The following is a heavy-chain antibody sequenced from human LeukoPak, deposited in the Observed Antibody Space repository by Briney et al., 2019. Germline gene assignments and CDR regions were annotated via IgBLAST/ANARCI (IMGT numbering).Heavy chain of an antibody. CDR3: AKRWYDILTGYSYYYMDV. Sequence: GGSLRLSCEASGFTFSTSSINWVRQAPGKGLEWVSSISSSSSSKHYVDSVQGRFTISRDNTKNSLYLEMNSLRAEDTAVYYCAKRWYDILTGYSYYYMDVWGKGTTVTISS. J-gene: IGHJ6*03. D-gene: IGHD3-9*01. CDR1: GFTFSTSS. CDR2: ISSSSSSK. V-gene: IGHV3-21*04.